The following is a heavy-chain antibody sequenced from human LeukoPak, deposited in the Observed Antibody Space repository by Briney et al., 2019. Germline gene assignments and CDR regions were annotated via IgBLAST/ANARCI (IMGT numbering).Heavy chain of an antibody. J-gene: IGHJ5*02. CDR3: AKDLSSSWYYGWFDP. Sequence: PGGSLRLSCAASGFTVSSKYMSWVRQAPGKGLEWVSVIFSGDNTYYADSVKGRFTISRDNSKNTLYLQMNSLRAEDTAVYYCAKDLSSSWYYGWFDPWGQGTLVTVSS. V-gene: IGHV3-53*01. CDR2: IFSGDNT. CDR1: GFTVSSKY. D-gene: IGHD6-13*01.